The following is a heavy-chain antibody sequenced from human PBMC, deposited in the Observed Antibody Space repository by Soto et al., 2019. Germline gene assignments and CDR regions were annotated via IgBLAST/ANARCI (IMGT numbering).Heavy chain of an antibody. CDR1: GYTFTSYG. V-gene: IGHV1-18*04. D-gene: IGHD3-3*01. CDR3: ARYPLDFWSGYPTNDAFDI. J-gene: IGHJ3*02. CDR2: ISAYNGNT. Sequence: QVQLVQSGAEVKKPVASVKVSCKASGYTFTSYGISWVRQAPGQGLEWMGWISAYNGNTNYAQKLQGRVTMTTDTSTSTAYMELRSLRSDDTAVYYCARYPLDFWSGYPTNDAFDIWGQGTMVTVSS.